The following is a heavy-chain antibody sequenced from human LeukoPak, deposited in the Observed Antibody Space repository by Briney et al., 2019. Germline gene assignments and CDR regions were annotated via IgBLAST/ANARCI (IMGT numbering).Heavy chain of an antibody. D-gene: IGHD1-20*01. CDR2: IYPGDSDT. J-gene: IGHJ4*02. Sequence: GESLKIYCKGSGYSFTSYWIGWVRQMPGKGLEWMGIIYPGDSDTRYSPSLQGQVTISADKSISTAYLQWSSLKASDTAMYYCARGGNYNWIFFDYWGQGTLVTVSS. CDR1: GYSFTSYW. CDR3: ARGGNYNWIFFDY. V-gene: IGHV5-51*01.